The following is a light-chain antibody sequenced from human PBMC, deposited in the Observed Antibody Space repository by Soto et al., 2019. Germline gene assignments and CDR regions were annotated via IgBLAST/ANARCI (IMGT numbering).Light chain of an antibody. CDR2: DAS. CDR1: QNVYNN. V-gene: IGKV3-15*01. J-gene: IGKJ4*01. CDR3: QQCRNWPLT. Sequence: EIVMTQSPATLSVSPGEGATLSCKASQNVYNNLAWYQQRPGQPPRLLIYDASTRATGISARFSGSGYGTEFTLTSSKLKSEDFAVYFCQQCRNWPLTFDGGTKVEIK.